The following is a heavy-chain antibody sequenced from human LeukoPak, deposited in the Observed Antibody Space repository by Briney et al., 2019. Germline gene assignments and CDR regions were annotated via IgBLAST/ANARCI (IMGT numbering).Heavy chain of an antibody. CDR3: ARDRIMITFGGVIASTYYYYYGMDV. Sequence: SETLSLTCSVSGGSISSSSHYWDWIRQPPGEGLEWIGSIYYSGSTYYNPSLKSRVTISVDTSKNQFSLKLSSVTAADTAVYYCARDRIMITFGGVIASTYYYYYGMDVWGQGTTVTVSS. CDR1: GGSISSSSHY. V-gene: IGHV4-39*07. CDR2: IYYSGST. D-gene: IGHD3-16*02. J-gene: IGHJ6*02.